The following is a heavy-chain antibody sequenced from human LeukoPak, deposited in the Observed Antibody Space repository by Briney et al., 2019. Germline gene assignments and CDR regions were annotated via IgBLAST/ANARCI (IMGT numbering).Heavy chain of an antibody. CDR2: ISAYSGNT. CDR1: GYTFTSYG. CDR3: ARQSTDYDYVWGSYRYTPHPNFDY. D-gene: IGHD3-16*02. Sequence: ASVKVSCKASGYTFTSYGISWVRQAPGQGLEWMGWISAYSGNTNYAQKLQGRVTMTTDTSTSTAYMELRSLRSDDTAVYYCARQSTDYDYVWGSYRYTPHPNFDYWGQGTLVTVSS. J-gene: IGHJ4*02. V-gene: IGHV1-18*01.